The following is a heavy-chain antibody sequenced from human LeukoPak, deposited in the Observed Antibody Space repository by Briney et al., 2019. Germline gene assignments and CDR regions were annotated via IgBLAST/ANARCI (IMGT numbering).Heavy chain of an antibody. CDR2: ITGSGISA. CDR1: GFPFSIYG. D-gene: IGHD7-27*01. V-gene: IGHV3-21*01. J-gene: IGHJ3*02. CDR3: ARVQTANWETSVCDAFDM. Sequence: GGSLRLSCAASGFPFSIYGMSWVRQAPGKRLEWVSSITGSGISAYYADSLKGRFTISRDNAKNSFYLQMNSLRAEDTAVYYCARVQTANWETSVCDAFDMWGRGTMVTVSS.